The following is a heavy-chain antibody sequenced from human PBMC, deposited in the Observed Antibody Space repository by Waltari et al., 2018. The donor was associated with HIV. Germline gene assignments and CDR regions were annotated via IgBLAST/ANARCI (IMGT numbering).Heavy chain of an antibody. CDR3: ASPSIRAGMDV. CDR2: IKQDEREK. V-gene: IGHV3-7*01. J-gene: IGHJ6*02. CDR1: GFTFSNFW. Sequence: EVQLVESGGGLVQPGGSLRLSCAASGFTFSNFWMSWVRQAPGEGMEWVASIKQDEREKYYVDSVKGRFTIYRDNAKNSLYLQMNSLRAEDTAVYYCASPSIRAGMDVWGQGTTVTVSS. D-gene: IGHD2-2*02.